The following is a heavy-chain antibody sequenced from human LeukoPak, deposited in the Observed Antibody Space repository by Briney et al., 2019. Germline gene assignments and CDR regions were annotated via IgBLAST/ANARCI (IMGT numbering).Heavy chain of an antibody. CDR2: ISSSSSYI. J-gene: IGHJ1*01. CDR1: GFTFSSYS. Sequence: GGSLRLSCAASGFTFSSYSMNWVRQAPGKGLEWVSSISSSSSYIYYADSVKGRFTISRDNAKNSLYLQMNSLRAEDTAVYYCARDRLLYYYDSGPTGHFQHWGQGTLVTV. CDR3: ARDRLLYYYDSGPTGHFQH. D-gene: IGHD3-22*01. V-gene: IGHV3-21*01.